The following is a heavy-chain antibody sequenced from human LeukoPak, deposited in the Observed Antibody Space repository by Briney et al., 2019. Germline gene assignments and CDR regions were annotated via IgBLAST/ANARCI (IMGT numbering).Heavy chain of an antibody. D-gene: IGHD3-22*01. Sequence: KTGGSLRLSCTGSGFTFGDYVMSWFRQAPGKGLEWVGFIRSKPYGGTTEYAASVKGRFTISRDDSKNIAYLQMNSLKTEDTAVFYCTRTGDYYDSSTYYYGLDYWGQGTLVTVSS. V-gene: IGHV3-49*05. CDR1: GFTFGDYV. CDR2: IRSKPYGGTT. J-gene: IGHJ4*02. CDR3: TRTGDYYDSSTYYYGLDY.